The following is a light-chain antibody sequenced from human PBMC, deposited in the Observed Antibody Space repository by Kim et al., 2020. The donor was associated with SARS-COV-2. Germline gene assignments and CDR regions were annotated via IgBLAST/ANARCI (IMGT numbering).Light chain of an antibody. J-gene: IGLJ1*01. CDR1: KLGDKY. CDR2: QDS. CDR3: QAWDSSTFYV. Sequence: SYELTQPPSVSVSPGQTASITCSGDKLGDKYACWYQQKPGQSPVLVIYQDSKRPSGIPERFSGSNSGNTATLTISGTQAMDEADYYCQAWDSSTFYVFGTGNKVNVL. V-gene: IGLV3-1*01.